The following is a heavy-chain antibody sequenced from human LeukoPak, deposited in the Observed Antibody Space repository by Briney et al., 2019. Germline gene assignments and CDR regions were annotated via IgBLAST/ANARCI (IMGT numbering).Heavy chain of an antibody. J-gene: IGHJ3*02. V-gene: IGHV4-38-2*02. CDR1: GYSISSGYY. CDR2: IYHSGST. CDR3: ARRFDSSGYSLLRAFDI. Sequence: PSETLSLTCTVSGYSISSGYYWGWIRQPPGKGLEWIGSIYHSGSTYYNPSLKSRVTISVDTSKNQFSPKLSSVTAADTAVYYCARRFDSSGYSLLRAFDIWGQGTMVTVSS. D-gene: IGHD3-22*01.